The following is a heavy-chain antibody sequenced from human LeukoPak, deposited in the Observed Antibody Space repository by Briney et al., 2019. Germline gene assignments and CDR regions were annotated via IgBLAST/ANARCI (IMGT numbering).Heavy chain of an antibody. J-gene: IGHJ3*02. CDR1: GGTFSSYA. CDR2: IIPIFGTA. D-gene: IGHD3-22*01. V-gene: IGHV1-69*13. CDR3: AREYTHYYDSSGYYYHAFDI. Sequence: GASVKVSCKASGGTFSSYAISWVRQAPGQGLEWMGGIIPIFGTANYAQKSQGRVTITADESTSTAYMELSSLRSEDTAVYYCAREYTHYYDSSGYYYHAFDIWGQGTMVTVSS.